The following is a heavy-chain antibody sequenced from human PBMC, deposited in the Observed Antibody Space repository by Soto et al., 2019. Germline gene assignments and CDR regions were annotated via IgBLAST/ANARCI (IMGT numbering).Heavy chain of an antibody. CDR1: GFTVSSNY. CDR3: ERSWFGEPS. J-gene: IGHJ5*02. Sequence: EVQLEESGGGLIQPGGSLRLSCAASGFTVSSNYMSWVRQAPGKGLEWVSVINSGGSTYYADSVKGRFTISRDNSKNSLYLQRNSLRAEDTAVYYCERSWFGEPSWGQGTLVTVSS. D-gene: IGHD3-10*01. V-gene: IGHV3-53*01. CDR2: INSGGST.